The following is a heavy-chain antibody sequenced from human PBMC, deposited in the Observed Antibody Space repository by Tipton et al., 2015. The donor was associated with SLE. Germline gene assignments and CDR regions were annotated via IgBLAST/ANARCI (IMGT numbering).Heavy chain of an antibody. CDR2: IYSSGST. CDR1: GGSISSGPYH. Sequence: TPSLTCTVSGGSISSGPYHWSWIRQPAGKGLEWIGRIYSSGSTNYNPSLKSRVTISGDTSKNQFSLKLSSVTAADTAVYYCASPGIAVAFDYWGHGTLVTVSS. D-gene: IGHD6-19*01. V-gene: IGHV4-61*02. J-gene: IGHJ4*01. CDR3: ASPGIAVAFDY.